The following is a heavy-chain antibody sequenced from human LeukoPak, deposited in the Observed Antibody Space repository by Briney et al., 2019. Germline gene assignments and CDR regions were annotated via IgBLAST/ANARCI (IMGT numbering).Heavy chain of an antibody. CDR2: LYPSGST. J-gene: IGHJ4*02. CDR1: GGSINSGY. Sequence: PSETLSLTCSVSGGSINSGYWSWIRQPPGKGLEWIGLLYPSGSTNYNPSLKSRVTISVDKSKNQFSLKLSSVTAADTAVYYCARAETYNFDYWGQGTLVTVSS. D-gene: IGHD1-1*01. CDR3: ARAETYNFDY. V-gene: IGHV4-59*12.